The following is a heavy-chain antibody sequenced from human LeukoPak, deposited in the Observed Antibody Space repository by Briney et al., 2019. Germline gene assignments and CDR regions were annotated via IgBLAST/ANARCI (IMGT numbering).Heavy chain of an antibody. CDR2: IYYSGST. D-gene: IGHD3-3*01. Sequence: SQTLSLTCTVSGGSISSRDYYWSWIRQPPGKGLEWIGYIYYSGSTYYNPSLKSRVTISVDTSKNQFSLKLSSVTAADTAVYYCARWLSRHLGRSGHLYFDYWGQGTLVTVSS. V-gene: IGHV4-30-4*08. CDR3: ARWLSRHLGRSGHLYFDY. J-gene: IGHJ4*02. CDR1: GGSISSRDYY.